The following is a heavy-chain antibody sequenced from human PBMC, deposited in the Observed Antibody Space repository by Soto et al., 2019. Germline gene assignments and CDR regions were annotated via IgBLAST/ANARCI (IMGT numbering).Heavy chain of an antibody. J-gene: IGHJ6*02. CDR3: SGAAAKGYTVYYYGMDV. Sequence: SVKVSCKASGGTFSSYAISWVRQAPGQGLEWMGGIIPIFGTANYAQKFQGRVTITADESTSTAYMELSSLRSEDTAVYYCSGAAAKGYTVYYYGMDVWGQGTTVTVSS. V-gene: IGHV1-69*13. CDR1: GGTFSSYA. CDR2: IIPIFGTA. D-gene: IGHD6-13*01.